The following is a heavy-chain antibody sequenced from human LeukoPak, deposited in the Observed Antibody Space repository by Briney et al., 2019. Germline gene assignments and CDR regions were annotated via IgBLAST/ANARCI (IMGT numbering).Heavy chain of an antibody. V-gene: IGHV4-38-2*01. Sequence: SETLSLTCAVSGYSISSGYYWGWIRQPPGKGLEWIGSIYYSGSTYYNPSLKSRVTISVDTSKNQFSLKLSSVTAADTAVYYCARHGGYSYGYWPDYWGQGTLVTVSS. D-gene: IGHD5-18*01. CDR2: IYYSGST. J-gene: IGHJ4*02. CDR3: ARHGGYSYGYWPDY. CDR1: GYSISSGYY.